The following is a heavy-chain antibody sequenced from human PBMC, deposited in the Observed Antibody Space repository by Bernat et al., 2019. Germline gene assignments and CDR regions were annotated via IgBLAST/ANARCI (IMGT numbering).Heavy chain of an antibody. CDR3: ARARGYYDYVWGSYRVNDAFDI. V-gene: IGHV3-53*05. J-gene: IGHJ3*02. CDR2: IDSGGST. CDR1: GFTVSSNY. D-gene: IGHD3-16*02. Sequence: EVQLVETGGGLIQPGGSLRLSCAASGFTVSSNYMSWVRQAPGKGLEWVSVIDSGGSTYYADSVKGRFTISRDNSKNALYLQMNSLRAEDTAVYYCARARGYYDYVWGSYRVNDAFDIWGQGTMVTVSS.